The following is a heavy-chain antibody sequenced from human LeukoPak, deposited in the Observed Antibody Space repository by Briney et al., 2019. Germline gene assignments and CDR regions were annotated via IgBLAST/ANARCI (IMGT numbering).Heavy chain of an antibody. D-gene: IGHD2-2*01. Sequence: PGGSLRLSCVASGFIVSNNYMSWVRQAPGKGLEWVSIVYSGGHTYYADSVKGRFTISRDKSKNTLYLQMSSLRAEDTAVYYCARGIRDCSRTTCYQPFDYWGQGALVTVSS. V-gene: IGHV3-53*01. CDR2: VYSGGHT. J-gene: IGHJ4*02. CDR3: ARGIRDCSRTTCYQPFDY. CDR1: GFIVSNNY.